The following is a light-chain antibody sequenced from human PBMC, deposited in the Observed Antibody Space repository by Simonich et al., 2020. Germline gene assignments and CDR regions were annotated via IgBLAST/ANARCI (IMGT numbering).Light chain of an antibody. CDR3: LLSYSGARLVV. V-gene: IGLV7-46*01. CDR1: TGPVTSGHF. CDR2: DTS. Sequence: QAVVTQEPSLTVSPGGTVTLTCGSSTGPVTSGHFTYWFQQKPGQAPRTLIYDTSNKHSWTPARFSGSLLGGKAALTRSGAQPEDEAEYYCLLSYSGARLVVFGGGTKLTVL. J-gene: IGLJ2*01.